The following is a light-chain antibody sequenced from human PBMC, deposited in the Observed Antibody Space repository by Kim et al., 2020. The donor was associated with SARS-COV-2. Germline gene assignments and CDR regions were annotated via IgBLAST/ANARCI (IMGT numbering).Light chain of an antibody. V-gene: IGKV3-15*01. J-gene: IGKJ1*01. CDR2: GAS. Sequence: ETVMTQSPTPLSLSPGERATLSCRASQSVNSNYLAWYQQKPGQAPRLLLHGASTRATGVPARFSGSGSGTEFTLTITSLQSEDFAVYFCQQDNYWPPGMFGQGTKVDIK. CDR3: QQDNYWPPGM. CDR1: QSVNSNY.